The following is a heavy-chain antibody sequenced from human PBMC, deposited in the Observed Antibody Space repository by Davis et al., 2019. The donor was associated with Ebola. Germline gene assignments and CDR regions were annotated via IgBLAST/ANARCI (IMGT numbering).Heavy chain of an antibody. CDR1: GGSISSSNW. Sequence: SETLSLTCAVSGGSISSSNWWSWVRQPPGKGLEWIGEIYHSGSTNYNPSLKSRVTISVDTSKNQFSLKLSSVTAADTAVYYCARMSIAARPIDYWGQGTLVTVSS. J-gene: IGHJ4*02. D-gene: IGHD6-6*01. CDR3: ARMSIAARPIDY. V-gene: IGHV4-4*02. CDR2: IYHSGST.